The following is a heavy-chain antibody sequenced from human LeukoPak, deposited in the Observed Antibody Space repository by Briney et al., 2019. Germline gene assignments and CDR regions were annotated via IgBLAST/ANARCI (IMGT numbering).Heavy chain of an antibody. D-gene: IGHD3-10*01. Sequence: PGGSLRLSCAATGFTFSNYSMNWVRQALGKGLEWVSSISSSSSYIYYADSVKGRFTISRDNAKNSLYLQMNSLRAEDTAVYYCPRAGGGYYGSVLLGYFDYWGQGTLVTVSS. J-gene: IGHJ4*02. CDR2: ISSSSSYI. V-gene: IGHV3-21*01. CDR3: PRAGGGYYGSVLLGYFDY. CDR1: GFTFSNYS.